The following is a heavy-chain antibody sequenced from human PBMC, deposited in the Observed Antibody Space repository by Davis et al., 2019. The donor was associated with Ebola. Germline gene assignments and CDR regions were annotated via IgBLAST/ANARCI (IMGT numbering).Heavy chain of an antibody. Sequence: MPSETLSLTCTVSGGSMSSYYWSWIRQPPGKGLEWIGYIYYSGSTYYNPSLKSRVAISADTSKNQFSLKLSSVTAADTAVYYCARLGKYSGYGGLDNWGQGTLVTVSS. CDR1: GGSMSSYY. J-gene: IGHJ4*02. CDR3: ARLGKYSGYGGLDN. V-gene: IGHV4-59*08. CDR2: IYYSGST. D-gene: IGHD5-12*01.